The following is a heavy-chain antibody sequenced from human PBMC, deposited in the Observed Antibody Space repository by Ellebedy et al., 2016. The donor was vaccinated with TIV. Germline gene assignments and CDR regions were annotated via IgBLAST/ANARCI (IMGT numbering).Heavy chain of an antibody. CDR3: ARHSTTLSYGLDV. CDR2: IKEDGSEK. Sequence: GGSLRLXXAASGFPFSTYWMCWVRQALGRGLEWVANIKEDGSEKHYVDSMKGRFTISRDNAKNSLYLQMNSLRAEDTAMYYCARHSTTLSYGLDVWGQGTTVTVAS. V-gene: IGHV3-7*03. D-gene: IGHD4-11*01. J-gene: IGHJ6*02. CDR1: GFPFSTYW.